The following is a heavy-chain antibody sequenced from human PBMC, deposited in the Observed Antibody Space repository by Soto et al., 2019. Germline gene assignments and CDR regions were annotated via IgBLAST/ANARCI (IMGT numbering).Heavy chain of an antibody. J-gene: IGHJ6*02. CDR2: IIPIFGTA. D-gene: IGHD3-22*01. Sequence: GASVKVSCKASGGTFSSYAISWVRQAPGQGLEWMGGIIPIFGTANYAQKFQGRVTITADESTSTAYMELSSLRSEDTAVYYCARNRGVYYDSSGYYYAGTYYYYGMDVWGQGTTVTRSS. V-gene: IGHV1-69*13. CDR1: GGTFSSYA. CDR3: ARNRGVYYDSSGYYYAGTYYYYGMDV.